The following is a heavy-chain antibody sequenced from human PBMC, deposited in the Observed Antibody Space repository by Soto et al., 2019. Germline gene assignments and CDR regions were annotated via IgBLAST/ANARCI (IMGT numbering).Heavy chain of an antibody. CDR1: GVSISRSNW. J-gene: IGHJ5*02. Sequence: QVQLQESGPGLVTPSGTLSLTCSVSGVSISRSNWWTWVRQAPGKGLEWIGELYPSGGTTYNPSLQNRVTISVDYSKNRLSLTLTSVTAADKAVYYCARCLHCSNGGRFDPWGQGALVTVSS. V-gene: IGHV4-4*02. D-gene: IGHD2-8*01. CDR3: ARCLHCSNGGRFDP. CDR2: LYPSGGT.